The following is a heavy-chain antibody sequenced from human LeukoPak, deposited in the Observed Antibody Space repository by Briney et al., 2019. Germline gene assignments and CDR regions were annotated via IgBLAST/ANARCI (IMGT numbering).Heavy chain of an antibody. Sequence: ASVKVSCKTSGYTFTGYYMHWVRQAPGQGLEWMGRINLRSGGTNYAQKFQGRVTVTRDTSISTVYMELSRLRSDDTAVYYCRRVTTGDYWGQGTLVTVSS. V-gene: IGHV1-2*06. CDR3: RRVTTGDY. CDR1: GYTFTGYY. D-gene: IGHD1-14*01. CDR2: INLRSGGT. J-gene: IGHJ4*02.